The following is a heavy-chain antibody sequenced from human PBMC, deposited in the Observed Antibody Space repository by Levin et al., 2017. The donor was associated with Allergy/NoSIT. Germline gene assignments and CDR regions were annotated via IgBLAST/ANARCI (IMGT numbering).Heavy chain of an antibody. CDR1: GYYFTNYW. V-gene: IGHV5-10-1*01. CDR3: ARHLNDGSGSYNVY. CDR2: IDPTDSYT. J-gene: IGHJ4*02. D-gene: IGHD3-10*01. Sequence: PGGSLRLSCKGSGYYFTNYWITWVRQMPGKGLEWLGRIDPTDSYTNYSPTFQGHVTISADKSISTAYLQWSSLKASDTAMYYCARHLNDGSGSYNVYWGQGTLVTVSS.